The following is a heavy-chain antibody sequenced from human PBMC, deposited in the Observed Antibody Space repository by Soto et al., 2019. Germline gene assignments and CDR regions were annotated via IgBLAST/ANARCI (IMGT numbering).Heavy chain of an antibody. J-gene: IGHJ5*02. CDR3: ASGDSSSSYYNWFDP. CDR1: GYTFTSYD. Sequence: ASVKVSCKASGYTFTSYDINWVRQATGQGLEWMGWKNPNSGNTGYAQKFQGRVTMTRNTSISTAYMELSSLRSEDTAVYYCASGDSSSSYYNWFDPWGQGTLVTVSS. V-gene: IGHV1-8*01. CDR2: KNPNSGNT. D-gene: IGHD6-6*01.